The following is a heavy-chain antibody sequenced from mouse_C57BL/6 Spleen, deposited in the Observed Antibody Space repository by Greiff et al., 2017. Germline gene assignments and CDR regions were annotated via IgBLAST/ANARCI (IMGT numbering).Heavy chain of an antibody. V-gene: IGHV2-6-1*01. J-gene: IGHJ1*03. CDR2: IWSGGST. CDR1: GFSLTSYG. CDR3: ARQKFGYWYFDG. Sequence: QVQLKESGPGLVAPSQSLSITCTVSGFSLTSYGVPWVRQPPGKGLEWLVVIWSGGSTTYNSALKSRLSISKENSKSQVFLKMNSLQTDDTAMYYGARQKFGYWYFDGWGTGTTVTVSS.